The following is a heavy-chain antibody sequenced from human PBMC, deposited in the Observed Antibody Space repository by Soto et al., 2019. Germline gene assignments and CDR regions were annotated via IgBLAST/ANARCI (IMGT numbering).Heavy chain of an antibody. CDR3: ARGWGRVRVKEFDP. CDR2: IYYSGST. Sequence: SETLSLTCTVSGGSISSYYWSWIRQPPGKGLEWIGYIYYSGSTNYNPSLKSRVTISVDTSKNQFSLKLSSVTAADTAVYYCARGWGRVRVKEFDPWGQGTLVTVSS. D-gene: IGHD7-27*01. J-gene: IGHJ5*02. CDR1: GGSISSYY. V-gene: IGHV4-59*01.